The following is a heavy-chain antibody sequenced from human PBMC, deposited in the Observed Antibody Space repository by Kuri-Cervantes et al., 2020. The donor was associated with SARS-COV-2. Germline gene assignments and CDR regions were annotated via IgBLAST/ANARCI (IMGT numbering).Heavy chain of an antibody. V-gene: IGHV1-69*10. CDR2: IIPILGIA. J-gene: IGHJ3*02. Sequence: SVKVSCKASGGTFSSYAISWVRQAPGQGLEWMGGIIPILGIANYAQKFQGRVTITADKSTSTAYMELSSLRSEDTAVYYCARGLSDSGSYSAFDIWGQGTMVTVSS. CDR1: GGTFSSYA. D-gene: IGHD1-26*01. CDR3: ARGLSDSGSYSAFDI.